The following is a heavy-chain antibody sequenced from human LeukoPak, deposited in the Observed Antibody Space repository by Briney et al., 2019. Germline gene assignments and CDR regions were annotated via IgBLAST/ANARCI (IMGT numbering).Heavy chain of an antibody. J-gene: IGHJ4*02. Sequence: GGSLRLSCAASGFTFSSYGMHWVRQTPGKGLEWVAFIRYDGSNKYYADSVKGRFTISRDNSKNTLYLQMNSLRAEDTAVYYCAKESSAAGSHFDYWGQGTLVTVSS. CDR1: GFTFSSYG. CDR2: IRYDGSNK. CDR3: AKESSAAGSHFDY. D-gene: IGHD6-13*01. V-gene: IGHV3-30*02.